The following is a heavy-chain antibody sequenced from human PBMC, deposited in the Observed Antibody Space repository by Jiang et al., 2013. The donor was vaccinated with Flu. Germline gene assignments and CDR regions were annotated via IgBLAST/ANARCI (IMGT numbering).Heavy chain of an antibody. V-gene: IGHV3-21*04. CDR3: ARDSGPIVVVTLDL. CDR1: GFMFSGYS. J-gene: IGHJ5*02. CDR2: IDSSGDYI. Sequence: GLVKPGESLRLSCAASGFMFSGYSMNWVRQAPGKGLEWVSSIDSSGDYIYYADSLKGRFTISRDNAKNSLYLQMRSLRAEDTATYYCARDSGPIVVVTLDLWGQGTLVTVSS. D-gene: IGHD2-21*02.